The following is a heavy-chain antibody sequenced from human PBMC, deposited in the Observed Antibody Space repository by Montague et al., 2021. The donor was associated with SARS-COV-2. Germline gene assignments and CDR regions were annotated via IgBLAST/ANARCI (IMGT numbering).Heavy chain of an antibody. CDR3: ARSYYDILTAYYTPFDY. CDR2: XXWDDDK. D-gene: IGHD3-9*01. J-gene: IGHJ4*02. CDR1: GFSLSTSGMR. Sequence: PVLVKPTQTLTLTCTFSGFSLSTSGMRASWVRQPPGKALEWLARXXWDDDKFYSTSLKTRLTISKDTSKNQVVLTMTNMDPVDTATYYCARSYYDILTAYYTPFDYWGQGTLVTVSS. V-gene: IGHV2-70*04.